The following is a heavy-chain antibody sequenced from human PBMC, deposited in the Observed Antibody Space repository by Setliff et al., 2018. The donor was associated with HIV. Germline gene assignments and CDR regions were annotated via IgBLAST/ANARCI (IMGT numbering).Heavy chain of an antibody. V-gene: IGHV4-38-2*02. CDR2: IYQSGTT. J-gene: IGHJ5*02. CDR1: GYSISSAFY. Sequence: SETLSLTCAVSGYSISSAFYWAWIRQAPGKGLEWIGTIYQSGTTFYNPSLKSRVTISVDTSKNQFSLKLSSVTAAGTAVYYCAREKRSGFSSGWTNWFDPWGQGTLVTVSS. D-gene: IGHD6-19*01. CDR3: AREKRSGFSSGWTNWFDP.